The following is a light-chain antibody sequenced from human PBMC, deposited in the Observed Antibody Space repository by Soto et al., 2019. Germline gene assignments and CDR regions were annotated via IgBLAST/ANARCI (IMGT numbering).Light chain of an antibody. Sequence: QSALTQPASVSGSPGQSITISCTGTSSDIGGYNYVSWYQQHPGKAPKLMIYDVSNRPSRVSNRFSGSKSGNTASLTISGLQAEDEADYYCSSHTGSGYVFGTGTKLTVL. J-gene: IGLJ1*01. CDR2: DVS. CDR1: SSDIGGYNY. CDR3: SSHTGSGYV. V-gene: IGLV2-14*01.